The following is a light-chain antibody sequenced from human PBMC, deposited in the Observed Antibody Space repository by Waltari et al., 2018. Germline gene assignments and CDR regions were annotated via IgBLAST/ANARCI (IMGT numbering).Light chain of an antibody. CDR1: QSISSQ. J-gene: IGKJ1*01. CDR2: AAS. CDR3: QQSYSTPRT. V-gene: IGKV1-39*01. Sequence: DIQMTQSPSSLSASVGDRVTIPCRASQSISSQLNWDQQKPGKAPKLLIYAASSLQSGSPSMCSGSGSWTDFTLTISSRRPEDFATYCGQQSYSTPRTFGQGTTVEIK.